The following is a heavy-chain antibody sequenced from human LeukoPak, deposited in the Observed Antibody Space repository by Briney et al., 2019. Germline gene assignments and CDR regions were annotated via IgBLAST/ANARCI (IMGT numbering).Heavy chain of an antibody. CDR2: IKQDGSEK. J-gene: IGHJ6*03. CDR3: ARVMDDSSGWIGDYYYMDV. D-gene: IGHD6-19*01. Sequence: GGTLRLSCAASGFTFSSYWMSWVRQAPGKGLEWVANIKQDGSEKYYVDSVKGRFTISRDNAKNSLYLQMNSLRAEDTAVYYCARVMDDSSGWIGDYYYMDVWGKGTTVTVSS. V-gene: IGHV3-7*01. CDR1: GFTFSSYW.